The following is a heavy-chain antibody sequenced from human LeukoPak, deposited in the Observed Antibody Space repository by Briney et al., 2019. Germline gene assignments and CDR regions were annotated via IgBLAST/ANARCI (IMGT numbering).Heavy chain of an antibody. Sequence: GGSLRLSCAASGFTFDDCAMHWVRQAPGKGLEWVSGISWNSGSIGYADSVKGRFTISRDNAKNSLYLQMNSLRAEDTALYYCAKDSYGDSLGYWGQGTLVTVSS. D-gene: IGHD4-17*01. CDR2: ISWNSGSI. CDR1: GFTFDDCA. J-gene: IGHJ4*02. V-gene: IGHV3-9*01. CDR3: AKDSYGDSLGY.